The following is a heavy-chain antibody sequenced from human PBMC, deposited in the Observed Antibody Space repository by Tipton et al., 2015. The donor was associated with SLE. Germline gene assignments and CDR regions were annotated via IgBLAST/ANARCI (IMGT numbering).Heavy chain of an antibody. Sequence: TLSLTCIVSGGSISSYYWTWIRQPPGKGLEWIGCIYYSGNTNYNPSLKSRVTLSVDTSKNQFSLNLRSVTAADTAVYFCAKSGGSGYNFWGQGILVTVSS. CDR3: AKSGGSGYNF. D-gene: IGHD5-12*01. CDR2: IYYSGNT. J-gene: IGHJ4*02. CDR1: GGSISSYY. V-gene: IGHV4-59*08.